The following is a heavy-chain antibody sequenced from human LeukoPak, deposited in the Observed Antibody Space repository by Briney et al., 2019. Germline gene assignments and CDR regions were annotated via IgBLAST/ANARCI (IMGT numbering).Heavy chain of an antibody. Sequence: ASVKVSCKASGGTFSSYAISWVRQAPGQGLEWMGGIIPIFGTTNYAQKFQDRVTITADKSTSTAYMELSSLRSEDTAVYYCARAQPPLVLRYFDWAEQNYYFDYWGQGTLVTVSS. CDR1: GGTFSSYA. CDR2: IIPIFGTT. J-gene: IGHJ4*02. V-gene: IGHV1-69*06. D-gene: IGHD3-9*01. CDR3: ARAQPPLVLRYFDWAEQNYYFDY.